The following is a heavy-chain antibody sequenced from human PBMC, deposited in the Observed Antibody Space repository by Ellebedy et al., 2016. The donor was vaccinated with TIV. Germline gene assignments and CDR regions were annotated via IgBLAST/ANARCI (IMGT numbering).Heavy chain of an antibody. Sequence: SVKVSCXASGGTFSSYAIGWVRQAPGQGLEWMGGIIPIFGTANYAQKFQGRVTITADESTSTAYMELSSLRSEDTAVYYCARDKQLERLYAFDIWGQGTMVTVSS. D-gene: IGHD1-1*01. J-gene: IGHJ3*02. CDR3: ARDKQLERLYAFDI. CDR2: IIPIFGTA. V-gene: IGHV1-69*13. CDR1: GGTFSSYA.